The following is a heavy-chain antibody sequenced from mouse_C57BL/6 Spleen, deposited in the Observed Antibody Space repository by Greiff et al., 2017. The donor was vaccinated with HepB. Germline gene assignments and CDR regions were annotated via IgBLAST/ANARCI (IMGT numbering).Heavy chain of an antibody. J-gene: IGHJ2*01. Sequence: EVMLVESGGGLVKPGGSLKLSCAASGFTFSDYGMHWVRQAPEKGLEWVAYISSGSSTIYYADTVKGRFTISRDNAKNTLFLQMTSLRSEDTAMYYCARRATVALDYWGQGTTLTVSS. CDR1: GFTFSDYG. CDR2: ISSGSSTI. CDR3: ARRATVALDY. D-gene: IGHD1-1*01. V-gene: IGHV5-17*01.